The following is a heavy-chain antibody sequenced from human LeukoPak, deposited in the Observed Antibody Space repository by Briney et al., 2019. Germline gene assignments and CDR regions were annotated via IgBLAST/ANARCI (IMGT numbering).Heavy chain of an antibody. Sequence: ASVKVSCKASGGTFSSYAISWVRQAPGQGPEWMGGIIPIFGTANYAQKFQGRVTITADESTSTAYMELSSLRSEDTAVYYCARQYCSGGSCYVADYWGQGTLVTVSS. J-gene: IGHJ4*02. D-gene: IGHD2-15*01. CDR3: ARQYCSGGSCYVADY. CDR2: IIPIFGTA. V-gene: IGHV1-69*13. CDR1: GGTFSSYA.